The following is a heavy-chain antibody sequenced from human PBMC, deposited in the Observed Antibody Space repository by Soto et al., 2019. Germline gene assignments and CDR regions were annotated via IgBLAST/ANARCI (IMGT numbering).Heavy chain of an antibody. J-gene: IGHJ6*02. Sequence: ASVKVSCKASGYTFTGYYMHWVRQAPGQGLEWMGWINPNSGGTNYAQKFQGRVTMTRDTSISTAYMELSRLRSDDAAVYYCARDRGYSCGSQYGMDVWGQGTTVTVSS. CDR1: GYTFTGYY. CDR2: INPNSGGT. CDR3: ARDRGYSCGSQYGMDV. V-gene: IGHV1-2*02. D-gene: IGHD5-18*01.